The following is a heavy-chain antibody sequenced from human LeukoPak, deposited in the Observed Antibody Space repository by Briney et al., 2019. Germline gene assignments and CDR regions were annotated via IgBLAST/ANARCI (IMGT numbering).Heavy chain of an antibody. CDR2: ISSSGSTI. D-gene: IGHD2-2*01. CDR1: GFTFSDYY. Sequence: PGGSLRLSCAASGFTFSDYYMSWIRQAPGKGLEWVSYISSSGSTIYYADSVKGRFTISRDNAKNSLYLQMNSLRAEDTAVYYCARANIVVVPAAPNDYWGQGTLVTVSS. CDR3: ARANIVVVPAAPNDY. V-gene: IGHV3-11*01. J-gene: IGHJ4*02.